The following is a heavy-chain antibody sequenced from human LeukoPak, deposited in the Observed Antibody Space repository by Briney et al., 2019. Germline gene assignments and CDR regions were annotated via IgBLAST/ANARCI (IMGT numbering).Heavy chain of an antibody. CDR1: GFTFSSYW. J-gene: IGHJ6*03. CDR2: IRLDGGEK. CDR3: VRASPDHMTTVTRIHYYYYYMDV. Sequence: GGSLRLSCAVSGFTFSSYWMNWVRQAPGKGLEWVASIRLDGGEKSYVDSVKGRFTISRDNTKNSLYLQMSSLRAEDTAVYYCVRASPDHMTTVTRIHYYYYYMDVWGKGTTVTVSS. D-gene: IGHD4-17*01. V-gene: IGHV3-7*04.